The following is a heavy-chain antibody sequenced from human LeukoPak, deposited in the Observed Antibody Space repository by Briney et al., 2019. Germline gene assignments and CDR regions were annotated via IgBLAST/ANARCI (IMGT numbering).Heavy chain of an antibody. V-gene: IGHV4-38-2*02. D-gene: IGHD4-17*01. Sequence: SETLSLTCTVSGYSISSGYYWGWIRQPPGKGLEWIGSIYYSGSTYYNPSLKSRVTISVDTSKNQFSLKLSSVTAADTAVYYCARLPTVTFFDYWGQGTLVTVSS. CDR1: GYSISSGYY. CDR3: ARLPTVTFFDY. CDR2: IYYSGST. J-gene: IGHJ4*02.